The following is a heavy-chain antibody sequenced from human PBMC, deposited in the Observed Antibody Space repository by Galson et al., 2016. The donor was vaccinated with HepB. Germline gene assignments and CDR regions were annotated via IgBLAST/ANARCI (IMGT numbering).Heavy chain of an antibody. CDR3: SRGYGMDV. V-gene: IGHV3-66*01. CDR1: GFTVSSNY. CDR2: IYGGGTT. Sequence: SLRLSCAASGFTVSSNYMSWVRQAPGKGLEWVSVIYGGGTTYYADSVKDTFTISRENSKNTAQLQMTRLRVEDTAVYYCSRGYGMDVCGQGTTVTVSS. J-gene: IGHJ6*02.